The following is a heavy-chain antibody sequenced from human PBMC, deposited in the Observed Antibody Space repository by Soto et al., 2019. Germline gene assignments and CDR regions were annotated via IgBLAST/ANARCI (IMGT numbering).Heavy chain of an antibody. V-gene: IGHV1-18*01. J-gene: IGHJ5*02. CDR2: ISAHNGNT. CDR1: GYTFTSYG. CDR3: ARDPRIATINWFDP. D-gene: IGHD6-13*01. Sequence: ASVKVSCKASGYTFTSYGISWVRRAPGQGLEWMGWISAHNGNTKYAQKLQGRVTMTTDTSTSTAYMELRSLRSDDTAVYYCARDPRIATINWFDPWGQGTLVTVSS.